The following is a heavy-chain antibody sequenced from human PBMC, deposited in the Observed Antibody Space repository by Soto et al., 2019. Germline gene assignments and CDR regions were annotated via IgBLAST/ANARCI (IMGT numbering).Heavy chain of an antibody. CDR2: LYPGDSDI. CDR1: GYSFTTYW. D-gene: IGHD2-21*02. J-gene: IGHJ4*02. V-gene: IGHV5-51*03. CDR3: ASLQYCGGDFYLLYIVY. Sequence: PGESLKISCKGSGYSFTTYWIGWVRQMPGKGLEWMGILYPGDSDIRYSPSFQGQVTISADKSISTAYLQWSSLKASDTAMYYCASLQYCGGDFYLLYIVYWGQGSLVTVS.